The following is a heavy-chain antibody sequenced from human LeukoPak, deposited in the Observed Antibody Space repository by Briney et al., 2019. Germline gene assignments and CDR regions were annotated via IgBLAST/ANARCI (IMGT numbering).Heavy chain of an antibody. Sequence: SETLSLTCAVYGGSFSGYYWSWIRQPPGKGLEWIGEINHSGSTNYNPSLKSRVTISVDTSKNQFSLKLSSVTAADTAVYYCARGRYSSSWYWSGSYKTPNPRGGHSEYYFDYWGQGTLVTVSS. V-gene: IGHV4-34*01. CDR1: GGSFSGYY. CDR3: ARGRYSSSWYWSGSYKTPNPRGGHSEYYFDY. D-gene: IGHD6-13*01. CDR2: INHSGST. J-gene: IGHJ4*02.